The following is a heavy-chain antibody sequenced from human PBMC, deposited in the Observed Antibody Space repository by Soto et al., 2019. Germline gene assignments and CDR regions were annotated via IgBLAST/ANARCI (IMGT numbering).Heavy chain of an antibody. D-gene: IGHD3-22*01. CDR2: VTSSPSSM. J-gene: IGHJ4*02. CDR3: AREADFASSGYVLDY. Sequence: GSLRLSCAASGFTFSGFSMNWVRQAPGKGLEWVSSVTSSPSSMFYADSVKGRFTISRDDAKDSLFLQMNSLRADDTAVYYCAREADFASSGYVLDYWGLGTLVTVSS. V-gene: IGHV3-21*01. CDR1: GFTFSGFS.